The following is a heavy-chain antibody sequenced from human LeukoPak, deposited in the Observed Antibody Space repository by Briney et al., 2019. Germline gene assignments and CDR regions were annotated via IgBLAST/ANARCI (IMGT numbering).Heavy chain of an antibody. CDR1: GFTFSSYW. D-gene: IGHD5-18*01. CDR3: TKGTIWLPFDY. Sequence: TGGSLRLSCAASGFTFSSYWMHWVRQAPGKGLVWVSRISSDGSSTSYADSVKGRFTISRDNATNTLYLQMNSLRAEDTAVYYCTKGTIWLPFDYWGQGTLVTVSS. CDR2: ISSDGSST. J-gene: IGHJ4*02. V-gene: IGHV3-74*01.